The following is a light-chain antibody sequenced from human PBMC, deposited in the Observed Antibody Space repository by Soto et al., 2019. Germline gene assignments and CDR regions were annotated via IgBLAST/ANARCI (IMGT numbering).Light chain of an antibody. CDR3: HHYGPSGVT. V-gene: IGKV3-20*01. Sequence: EIVLTQSPGTLSLSPGEGATLSCRASQTFSSSYLAWYQQKPGQAPSLLIYDVSRRATGIPDRFSGSGSGTHFTLTIGRLEPEDFAVYYCHHYGPSGVTFGPGTKVDIK. J-gene: IGKJ3*01. CDR2: DVS. CDR1: QTFSSSY.